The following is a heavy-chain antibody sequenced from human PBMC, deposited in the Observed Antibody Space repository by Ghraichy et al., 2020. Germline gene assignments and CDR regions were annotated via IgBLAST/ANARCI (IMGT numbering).Heavy chain of an antibody. J-gene: IGHJ6*02. CDR3: ASSNYYASGSYYPAWDYGMDV. Sequence: ASVKVSCKASGYTFTSYNIAWVRQAPGQGLEWMGWISVYNGNTNYAQNLQGRVTMTTDTSTSTAYMELRSLRSDDTAVYYCASSNYYASGSYYPAWDYGMDVWGQGTTVTVSS. CDR2: ISVYNGNT. CDR1: GYTFTSYN. D-gene: IGHD3-10*01. V-gene: IGHV1-18*04.